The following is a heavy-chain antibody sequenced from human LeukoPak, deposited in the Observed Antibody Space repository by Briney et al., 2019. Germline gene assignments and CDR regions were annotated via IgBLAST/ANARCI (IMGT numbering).Heavy chain of an antibody. Sequence: GGSLRLSCAASGFTFDDYAMHWVRQAPGKGLEWVPGISWNSGSIGYADSVKGRFTISRDNAKNSLYLQMNSLRAEDTALYYCAKDMGGGYSGYDSFDYWGQGTLVTVSS. CDR1: GFTFDDYA. D-gene: IGHD5-12*01. CDR3: AKDMGGGYSGYDSFDY. J-gene: IGHJ4*02. CDR2: ISWNSGSI. V-gene: IGHV3-9*01.